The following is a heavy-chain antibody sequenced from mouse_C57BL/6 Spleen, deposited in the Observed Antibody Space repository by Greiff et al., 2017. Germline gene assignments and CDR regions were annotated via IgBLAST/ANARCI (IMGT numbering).Heavy chain of an antibody. CDR3: ARKGYDYDGYFDY. CDR1: GFSLTSYG. Sequence: VHLVESGPGLVQPSQSLSITCTVSGFSLTSYGVHWVRQSPGKGLEWLGVIWSGGSTDYNAAFISRLSISKDNSKSQVFFKMNSRQADDTAIYYCARKGYDYDGYFDYWGQGTTLTVSS. J-gene: IGHJ2*01. V-gene: IGHV2-2*01. D-gene: IGHD2-4*01. CDR2: IWSGGST.